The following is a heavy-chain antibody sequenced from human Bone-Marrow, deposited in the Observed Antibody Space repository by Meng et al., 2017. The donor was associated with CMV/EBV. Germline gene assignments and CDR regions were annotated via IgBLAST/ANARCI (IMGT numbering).Heavy chain of an antibody. CDR1: GFIFSNNE. V-gene: IGHV4-59*01. CDR3: ARRSDFWSGYWENYFDY. Sequence: ESLKISCAASGFIFSNNEMNWVRLAPGKGLEWIGYIYYSGSTNYNPSLKSRVTISVDTSKNQFSLKLSSVTAADTAVYYCARRSDFWSGYWENYFDYWGQGTLVTVSS. J-gene: IGHJ4*02. D-gene: IGHD3-3*01. CDR2: IYYSGST.